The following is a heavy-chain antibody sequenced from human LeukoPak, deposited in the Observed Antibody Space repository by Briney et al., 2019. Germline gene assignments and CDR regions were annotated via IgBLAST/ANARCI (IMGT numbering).Heavy chain of an antibody. Sequence: SVKVSCKASGGTFSSYAISWVRQAPGQGLEWMGRIIPILGIANYAQKFQGRVTITADESTSTAYMELSSLRSEDTAVYYCARGAAAGIGRYFDYWGQGTLVTVSS. CDR3: ARGAAAGIGRYFDY. CDR2: IIPILGIA. J-gene: IGHJ4*02. D-gene: IGHD6-13*01. V-gene: IGHV1-69*04. CDR1: GGTFSSYA.